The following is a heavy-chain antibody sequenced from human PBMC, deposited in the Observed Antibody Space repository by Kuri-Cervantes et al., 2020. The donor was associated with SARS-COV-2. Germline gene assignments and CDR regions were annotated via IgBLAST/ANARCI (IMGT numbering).Heavy chain of an antibody. J-gene: IGHJ5*02. Sequence: SQTLSLTCAASGFTFSSYAVSWIRQSPGKRLEWIGEVNHNGGANYNPSLRSRVTISVDPSKAQFSLNLISVTAADTAVYYCARLGGYRSGYNWFDPWGQGTLVTVSS. V-gene: IGHV4-34*01. CDR3: ARLGGYRSGYNWFDP. CDR1: GFTFSSYA. D-gene: IGHD5-18*01. CDR2: VNHNGGA.